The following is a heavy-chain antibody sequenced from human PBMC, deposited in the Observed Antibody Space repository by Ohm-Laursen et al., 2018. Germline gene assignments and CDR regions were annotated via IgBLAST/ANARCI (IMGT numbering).Heavy chain of an antibody. V-gene: IGHV3-11*01. D-gene: IGHD6-25*01. CDR2: ISSSGSTI. Sequence: SLRLSCTASGFTFSDYYMSWIRQAPGKGLEWVSYISSSGSTIYYADSVKGRFTISRDNAKNTLYLQMNSLGDEDTAVYYCATAGPYSGDDYWGQGTLVNVSS. J-gene: IGHJ4*02. CDR3: ATAGPYSGDDY. CDR1: GFTFSDYY.